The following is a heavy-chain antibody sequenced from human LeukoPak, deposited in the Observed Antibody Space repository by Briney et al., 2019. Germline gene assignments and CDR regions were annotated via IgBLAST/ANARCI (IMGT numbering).Heavy chain of an antibody. CDR3: ARNRGWYATDV. V-gene: IGHV4-61*01. D-gene: IGHD6-19*01. J-gene: IGHJ6*02. CDR2: VHYSGSA. Sequence: SETLSLTCSVSGGSVRSDISHWSWIRQPPGKGPEWIGYVHYSGSANYNPSLESRVTMSLDRSKNQFSLELTSVTAADTAVYYCARNRGWYATDVWGQGAAVTVSS. CDR1: GGSVRSDISH.